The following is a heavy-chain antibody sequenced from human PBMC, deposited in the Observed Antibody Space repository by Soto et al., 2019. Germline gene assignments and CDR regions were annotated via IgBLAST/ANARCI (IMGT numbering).Heavy chain of an antibody. D-gene: IGHD3-16*02. CDR2: ISGSGGST. J-gene: IGHJ4*02. V-gene: IGHV3-23*01. CDR3: AKDQGYDYVWGSYRPLDY. Sequence: EVQLLESGGGLVQPGGSLRLSCAASGFTFSSYAMSWVRQAPGKGLEWVSAISGSGGSTYYADSVKGRFTISRDNSKNTLYLQMNSLRAEDTAVYYCAKDQGYDYVWGSYRPLDYWGQGTLVTVSS. CDR1: GFTFSSYA.